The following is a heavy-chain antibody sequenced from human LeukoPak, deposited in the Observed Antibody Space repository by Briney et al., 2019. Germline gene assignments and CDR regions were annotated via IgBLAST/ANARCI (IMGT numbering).Heavy chain of an antibody. Sequence: RRSLRLARAPSAPTFTSYATGWDRHVDEGVRGWVSAISGSGGTIYYTDSVKGRFTISRDNSKNTLYLQMNSLRAEDTAVYYCAKDHDGYDSLVDYWGQGTLVTVSS. CDR1: APTFTSYA. CDR2: ISGSGGTI. D-gene: IGHD5-12*01. CDR3: AKDHDGYDSLVDY. J-gene: IGHJ4*02. V-gene: IGHV3-23*01.